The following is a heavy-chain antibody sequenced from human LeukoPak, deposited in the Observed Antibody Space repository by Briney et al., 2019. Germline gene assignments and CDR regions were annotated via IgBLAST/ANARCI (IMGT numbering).Heavy chain of an antibody. J-gene: IGHJ6*03. Sequence: SETLSLTCAVYGGSISAYYWSWIRQPPAQGLERMGEINHSESTNYNPSLTSRGTVSLDTSKNQVSLNLSSVTAADTAVYYCARGLRGGGNSIHYYYYMDVWGKGSTATVS. V-gene: IGHV4-34*01. CDR3: ARGLRGGGNSIHYYYYMDV. CDR1: GGSISAYY. D-gene: IGHD4-23*01. CDR2: INHSEST.